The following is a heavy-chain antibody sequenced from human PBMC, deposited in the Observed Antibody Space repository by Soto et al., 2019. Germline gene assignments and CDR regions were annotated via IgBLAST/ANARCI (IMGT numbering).Heavy chain of an antibody. V-gene: IGHV3-64D*08. CDR3: VKDSQYYDSSGYPDESIGEYFQH. CDR2: ISSNGGST. D-gene: IGHD3-22*01. CDR1: GFTFSSYA. Sequence: GGSLRLSCSASGFTFSSYAMHWVRQAPGKGLEYVSAISSNGGSTYYADSVKGRFTITRANSKNTLYLQMSSLRAEDTAVYYCVKDSQYYDSSGYPDESIGEYFQHWGQGTLVTVSS. J-gene: IGHJ1*01.